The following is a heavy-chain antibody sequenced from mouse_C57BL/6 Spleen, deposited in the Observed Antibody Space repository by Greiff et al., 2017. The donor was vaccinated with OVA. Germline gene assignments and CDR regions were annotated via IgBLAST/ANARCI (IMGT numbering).Heavy chain of an antibody. Sequence: VQLQQSGAELVKPGASVTLSCKASGYTFTSYYMNWVKQSPGKGLEWIGMINPNSGSTNTNQNFTSKATLTVDKSSSTAYMQLSSLTSEDSAVYYCAPITTVVAEDYFDYWGQGTTLTVSS. CDR2: INPNSGST. V-gene: IGHV1-64*01. CDR3: APITTVVAEDYFDY. CDR1: GYTFTSYY. D-gene: IGHD1-1*01. J-gene: IGHJ2*01.